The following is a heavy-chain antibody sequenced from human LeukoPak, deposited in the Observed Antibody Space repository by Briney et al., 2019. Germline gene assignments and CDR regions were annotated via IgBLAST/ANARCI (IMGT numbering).Heavy chain of an antibody. D-gene: IGHD6-6*01. Sequence: GGSLRLSCAASGFTFSRYSMTWVRQAPGKGLESVSSISSTSDYIYYADLLRGRFTISRDNAKSSLYLQMDSLRAEDTAVYYCARKLASISTSPIDYWGQGTLVTVSS. J-gene: IGHJ4*02. CDR3: ARKLASISTSPIDY. V-gene: IGHV3-21*01. CDR1: GFTFSRYS. CDR2: ISSTSDYI.